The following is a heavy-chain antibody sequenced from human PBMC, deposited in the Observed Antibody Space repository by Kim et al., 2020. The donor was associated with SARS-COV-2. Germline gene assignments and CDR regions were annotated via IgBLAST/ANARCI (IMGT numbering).Heavy chain of an antibody. CDR2: IWYDGSNK. CDR3: AREWAGTVTTAFDI. D-gene: IGHD4-17*01. CDR1: GFTFSSYG. V-gene: IGHV3-33*01. Sequence: LSLTCAASGFTFSSYGMHWVRQAPGKGLEWVAVIWYDGSNKYYADSVKGRFTISRDNSKNTLYLQMNSLRAEDTAVYYCAREWAGTVTTAFDIWGQG. J-gene: IGHJ3*02.